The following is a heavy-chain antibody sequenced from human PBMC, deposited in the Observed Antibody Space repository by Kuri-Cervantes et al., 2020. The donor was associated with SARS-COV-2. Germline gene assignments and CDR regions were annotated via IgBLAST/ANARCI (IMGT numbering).Heavy chain of an antibody. Sequence: GESLKISCAASGFTFSDYYMSWIRQAPGKGLEWVSYISSSGSTIYYADSVKGRFTISRDNAKNSLYLQMNSLRAEDTAVYYCASPIYYSSTSCYLGRSHDAFDIWGQGTMVTVSS. CDR3: ASPIYYSSTSCYLGRSHDAFDI. J-gene: IGHJ3*02. CDR1: GFTFSDYY. D-gene: IGHD2-2*01. V-gene: IGHV3-11*04. CDR2: ISSSGSTI.